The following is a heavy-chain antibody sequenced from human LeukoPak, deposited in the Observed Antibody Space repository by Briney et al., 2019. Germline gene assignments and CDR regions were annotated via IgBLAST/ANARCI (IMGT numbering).Heavy chain of an antibody. Sequence: PGGSLRLSCAAYGFAFSRYWMAWVRQAPGKGLEWVANIKQDGSEKYYVDLVKSRFIISRDNAKNSLHLQMSSLRVEDMAVYYCARDGSGGSTQYNWFDPWGQGTLVTVSS. CDR3: ARDGSGGSTQYNWFDP. CDR2: IKQDGSEK. CDR1: GFAFSRYW. D-gene: IGHD1-26*01. J-gene: IGHJ5*02. V-gene: IGHV3-7*01.